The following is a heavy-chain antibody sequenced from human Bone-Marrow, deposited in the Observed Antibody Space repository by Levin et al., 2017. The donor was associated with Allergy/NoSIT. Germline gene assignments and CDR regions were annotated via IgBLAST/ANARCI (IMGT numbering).Heavy chain of an antibody. J-gene: IGHJ4*02. V-gene: IGHV3-74*01. CDR1: GFIFSSSW. D-gene: IGHD4-17*01. CDR2: INSDGSST. CDR3: ARVAHYGDYLGQMDY. Sequence: GESLKISCATSGFIFSSSWMHWVRQAPGKGLVWVSRINSDGSSTLYADSVKGRFTISRDNAKNTLYLQMNSLKAEDTAVYYCARVAHYGDYLGQMDYWGQGTLVTVSS.